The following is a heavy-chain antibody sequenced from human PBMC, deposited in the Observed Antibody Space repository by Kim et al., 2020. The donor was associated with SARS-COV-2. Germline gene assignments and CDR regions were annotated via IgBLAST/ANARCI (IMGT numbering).Heavy chain of an antibody. J-gene: IGHJ3*02. CDR2: INSDGSTT. Sequence: GGSLRLSCAASGFTFSGYWMHWVRQAPREGLVWVSRINSDGSTTDYADSVKGRFTISRDNAKNTLYLQMNSLRAEDTAVYYCARSAFGAFEKWGQGTMVTVSS. V-gene: IGHV3-74*01. CDR1: GFTFSGYW. CDR3: ARSAFGAFEK. D-gene: IGHD3-16*01.